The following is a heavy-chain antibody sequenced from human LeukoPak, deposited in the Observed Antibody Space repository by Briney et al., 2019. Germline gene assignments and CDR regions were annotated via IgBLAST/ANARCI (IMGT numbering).Heavy chain of an antibody. CDR1: GFTFSSYA. D-gene: IGHD6-13*01. CDR3: AKDSSSWYYFDY. CDR2: ISGSGGST. J-gene: IGHJ4*02. Sequence: GGSLRLSCAASGFTFSSYAMSWVRQAPGKGLEWVSAISGSGGSTYYADSVKGRFTISRDNPKNTLYLQMNSLRAEDTAVYYCAKDSSSWYYFDYWGQGTLVTVSS. V-gene: IGHV3-23*01.